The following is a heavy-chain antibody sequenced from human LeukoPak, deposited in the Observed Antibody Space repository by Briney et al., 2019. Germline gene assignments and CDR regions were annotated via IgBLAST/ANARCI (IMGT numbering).Heavy chain of an antibody. CDR1: GFTLSTYA. CDR2: IRYDGSNQ. Sequence: SGGSLRLSCAASGFTLSTYAMHWVRQAPGRGLEWVAFIRYDGSNQYYADSVRGRFTISRDNSNNTLYLQANSLRPEDTAVYYCAKPLSNYDFWSGYKNWGQGTLVTISS. CDR3: AKPLSNYDFWSGYKN. D-gene: IGHD3-3*01. V-gene: IGHV3-30*02. J-gene: IGHJ4*02.